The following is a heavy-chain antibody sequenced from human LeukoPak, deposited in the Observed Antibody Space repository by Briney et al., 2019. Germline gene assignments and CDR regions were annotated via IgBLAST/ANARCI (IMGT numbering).Heavy chain of an antibody. CDR1: GFTFSSYG. V-gene: IGHV3-33*01. J-gene: IGHJ4*02. Sequence: GGSLRLSCAASGFTFSSYGVHWVRQAPGKGLEWVAVIWYDGSNKYYADSVKGRFTISRDNSKNTLYLQMNSLRAEDTAVYYCARVNYYDSSGIDYWGQGTLVTVSS. CDR3: ARVNYYDSSGIDY. CDR2: IWYDGSNK. D-gene: IGHD3-22*01.